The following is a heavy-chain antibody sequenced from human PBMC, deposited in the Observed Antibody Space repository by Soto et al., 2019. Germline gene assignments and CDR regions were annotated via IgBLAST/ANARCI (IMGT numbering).Heavy chain of an antibody. CDR2: IYYSGST. D-gene: IGHD3-10*01. CDR1: GGSISSSSYY. J-gene: IGHJ6*03. Sequence: SETLSLTCTVSGGSISSSSYYWGWIRQPPGKGLEWIGSIYYSGSTYYNTSLKSQVTISVDTSKNQLSLKLSSVTAADTAVYYCSSNGAYYGSGSPSGYYYYYMDVWGKGTTVTSP. V-gene: IGHV4-39*01. CDR3: SSNGAYYGSGSPSGYYYYYMDV.